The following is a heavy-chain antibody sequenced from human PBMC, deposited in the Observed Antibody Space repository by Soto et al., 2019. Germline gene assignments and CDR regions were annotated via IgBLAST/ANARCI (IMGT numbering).Heavy chain of an antibody. D-gene: IGHD5-12*01. CDR2: ISAYNANT. V-gene: IGHV1-18*01. CDR3: ARDPHRDGYALVFDY. J-gene: IGHJ4*02. Sequence: QVQLVQSGAEVKKPGASVKVSCKASGYTFTNYGISWVRQAPGQGLEWMGWISAYNANTNYAQKRQGRVTITTDTSTSTAYMELRSLRSDDTAVYYCARDPHRDGYALVFDYWGKGTLVTVSS. CDR1: GYTFTNYG.